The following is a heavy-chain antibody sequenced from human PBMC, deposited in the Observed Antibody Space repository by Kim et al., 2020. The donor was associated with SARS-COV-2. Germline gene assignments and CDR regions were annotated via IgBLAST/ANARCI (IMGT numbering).Heavy chain of an antibody. CDR3: YHLFCDY. CDR1: GFTFSGSA. D-gene: IGHD3-22*01. Sequence: GGSLRLSCAASGFTFSGSAMHWVRQASGKGLEWVGRIRSKANSYATAYAASVKGRFTISRDDSKNTAYLQMNSLKTEDTAGSGYYHLFCDYWGQGTLVTVSS. V-gene: IGHV3-73*01. CDR2: IRSKANSYAT. J-gene: IGHJ4*02.